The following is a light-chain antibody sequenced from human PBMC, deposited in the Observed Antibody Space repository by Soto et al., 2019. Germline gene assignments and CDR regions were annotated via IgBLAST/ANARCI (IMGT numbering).Light chain of an antibody. CDR3: QQYGSSPPMYT. CDR2: GAS. CDR1: QSVSSSY. V-gene: IGKV3-20*01. Sequence: EIVLTQSPGTLSLSPGERATLSCRASQSVSSSYLAWYQQKPGQAPRLLIYGASSRATGIPDRFSGSGSGTDLTLTISRLEPEDFAVYYCQQYGSSPPMYTFGQGIKLEIK. J-gene: IGKJ2*01.